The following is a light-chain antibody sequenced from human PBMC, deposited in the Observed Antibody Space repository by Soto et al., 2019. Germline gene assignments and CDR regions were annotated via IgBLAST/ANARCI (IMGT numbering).Light chain of an antibody. CDR1: QSISDY. J-gene: IGKJ3*01. V-gene: IGKV1-39*01. Sequence: DIQMTQSPFSLSASLGDRVTITCRASQSISDYLNWYQQKPGKGPKLLIFAASILQVGVPSRFSGSGSGTDFTLTTGSLQPEDFATYFCQQSHSAPCTFGPGTTVDIK. CDR2: AAS. CDR3: QQSHSAPCT.